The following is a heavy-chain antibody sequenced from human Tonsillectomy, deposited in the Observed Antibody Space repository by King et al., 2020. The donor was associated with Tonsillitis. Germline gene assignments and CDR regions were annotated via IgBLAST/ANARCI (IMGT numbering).Heavy chain of an antibody. J-gene: IGHJ3*02. Sequence: EVQLVESGGGLVQPGGSLRLSCAASGFTFSRYWMIWIRQAPGKGLEWVANIKGDGSLKYYVDSVKGRFTISRDNAKSSLYLQMDSLRVEDTAVYYCVRDMNYHDGDIYYDVFDIGGQGTMVTVSS. CDR2: IKGDGSLK. V-gene: IGHV3-7*01. D-gene: IGHD3-22*01. CDR3: VRDMNYHDGDIYYDVFDI. CDR1: GFTFSRYW.